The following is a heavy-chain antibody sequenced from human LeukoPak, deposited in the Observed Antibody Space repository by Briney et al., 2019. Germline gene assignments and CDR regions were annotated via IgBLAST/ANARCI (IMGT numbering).Heavy chain of an antibody. CDR1: GGSISSYY. D-gene: IGHD6-13*01. Sequence: PSETLSLTCTVSGGSISSYYWSWIRQPPGKGLEWIGYIYYRGSTNYNPSLKSRVTISVDTSKNQFSLKLSSVTAADTAVYYCARGGGRIAAAGFDYWGQGTLVTVSS. V-gene: IGHV4-59*01. J-gene: IGHJ4*02. CDR3: ARGGGRIAAAGFDY. CDR2: IYYRGST.